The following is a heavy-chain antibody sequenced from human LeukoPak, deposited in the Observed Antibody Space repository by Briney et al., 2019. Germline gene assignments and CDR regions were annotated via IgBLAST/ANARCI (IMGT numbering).Heavy chain of an antibody. Sequence: QTGGSLRLSCAASGFTFSSYAMSWVRQAPGKGLEWVSAISGSGVSTYYADSVKGRFTISRDNAKNSLYLQMNNLKAEDTAAYYCARDFASSRGGNLYSYMDVWGKGTTVTVSS. V-gene: IGHV3-23*01. CDR3: ARDFASSRGGNLYSYMDV. CDR1: GFTFSSYA. J-gene: IGHJ6*03. D-gene: IGHD3-16*01. CDR2: ISGSGVST.